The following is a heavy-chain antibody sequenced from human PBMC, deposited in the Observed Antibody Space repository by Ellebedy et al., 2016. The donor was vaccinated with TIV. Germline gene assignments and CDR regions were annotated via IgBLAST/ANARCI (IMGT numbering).Heavy chain of an antibody. J-gene: IGHJ6*02. CDR3: ATHPLKQGVPSPKQSNVYYYYYYGMDV. V-gene: IGHV1-8*01. CDR2: MNPNSGNT. CDR1: GYTFTSYD. D-gene: IGHD2-8*01. Sequence: ASVKVSCKASGYTFTSYDINWVRQATGQGLEWMGWMNPNSGNTGYAQTFQGRVTMTEDTSTDTAYMELSSLRSEDTAVYYCATHPLKQGVPSPKQSNVYYYYYYGMDVWGQGTTVTVSS.